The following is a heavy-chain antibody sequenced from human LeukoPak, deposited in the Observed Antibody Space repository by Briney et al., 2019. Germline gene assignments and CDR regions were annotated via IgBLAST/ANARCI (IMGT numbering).Heavy chain of an antibody. CDR3: AKSTLLWFGELLDDY. V-gene: IGHV3-21*01. D-gene: IGHD3-10*01. Sequence: TGGSLRLSCAASGFTFSSYSMNWVRQAPGKGLEWVSSISSSSSYIYYADSVKGRFTISRDNAKNSLYLQMNSLRAEDTAVYYCAKSTLLWFGELLDDYWGQGTLVTVSS. CDR2: ISSSSSYI. J-gene: IGHJ4*02. CDR1: GFTFSSYS.